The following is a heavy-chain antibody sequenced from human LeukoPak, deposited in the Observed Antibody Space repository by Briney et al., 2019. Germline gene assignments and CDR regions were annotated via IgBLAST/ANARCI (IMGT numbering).Heavy chain of an antibody. D-gene: IGHD4-17*01. CDR3: ARGYGDQNYYYYGMDV. J-gene: IGHJ6*02. V-gene: IGHV1-69*13. Sequence: SVKVSCKASGYTFTSYYMHWVRQAPGQGLEWMGGIIPIFGTANYAQKFQGRVTITADESTSTAYMELSSLRSEDTAVYYCARGYGDQNYYYYGMDVWGQGTTVTVSS. CDR2: IIPIFGTA. CDR1: GYTFTSYY.